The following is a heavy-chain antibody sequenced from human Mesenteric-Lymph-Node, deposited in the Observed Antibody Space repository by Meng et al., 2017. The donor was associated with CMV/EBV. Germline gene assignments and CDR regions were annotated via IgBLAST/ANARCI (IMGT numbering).Heavy chain of an antibody. CDR2: IDSDRSST. V-gene: IGHV3-74*01. J-gene: IGHJ4*02. CDR3: ARENSSSGRFFDY. CDR1: GFTLGSYW. Sequence: GESLKIPRAASGFTLGSYWMHWVRQAPGKGLVWVSRIDSDRSSTNYADSVKGRFTINRDNTKNTLYLQMNRLRAEDTAVYYCARENSSSGRFFDYWGQGTLVTVSS. D-gene: IGHD6-13*01.